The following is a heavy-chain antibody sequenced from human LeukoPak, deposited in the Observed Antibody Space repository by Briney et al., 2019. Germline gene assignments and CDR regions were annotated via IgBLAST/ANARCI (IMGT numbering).Heavy chain of an antibody. V-gene: IGHV5-51*01. CDR1: GYSFTSYW. CDR3: ARQQLYSSSYSGGFDY. J-gene: IGHJ4*02. D-gene: IGHD6-13*01. Sequence: GESLQISCKGSGYSFTSYWIGWVRQMPGKGLEWMGIIYPGDSDTRYSPSFQGQVTISADKSISTAYLQWSSLKASDTAMYYCARQQLYSSSYSGGFDYWGQGTLVTVSS. CDR2: IYPGDSDT.